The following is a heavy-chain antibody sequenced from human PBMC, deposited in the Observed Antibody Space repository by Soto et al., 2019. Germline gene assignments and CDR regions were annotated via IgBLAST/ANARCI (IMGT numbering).Heavy chain of an antibody. CDR1: GLTFSNYA. D-gene: IGHD4-17*01. CDR2: ISYDGTNR. Sequence: QVHLVESGGGVVQPGRSLGHSCAASGLTFSNYAMHWVRQAPGKGLEWVAFISYDGTNRCYPDSVKGRFTISRDNSKNTLYLQMNSLKTEDTAVYYCARESSSTVTTGGGGSAKDYWGQGTLVTVSS. CDR3: ARESSSTVTTGGGGSAKDY. J-gene: IGHJ4*02. V-gene: IGHV3-30-3*01.